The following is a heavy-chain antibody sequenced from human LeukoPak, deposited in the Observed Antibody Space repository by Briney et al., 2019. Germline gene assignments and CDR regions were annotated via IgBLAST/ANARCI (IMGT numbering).Heavy chain of an antibody. Sequence: PGGSLRLSCAASGFTFSSYGMSWVRQAPGKGLEWVSAISGSGGSTYYADSVKGRFTISRDNSKNTLYLQMNSLRAEDTAVYYCAKDPRQANGSGYYYYYMDVWGKGTTVTISS. V-gene: IGHV3-23*01. CDR3: AKDPRQANGSGYYYYYMDV. CDR1: GFTFSSYG. J-gene: IGHJ6*03. D-gene: IGHD3-10*01. CDR2: ISGSGGST.